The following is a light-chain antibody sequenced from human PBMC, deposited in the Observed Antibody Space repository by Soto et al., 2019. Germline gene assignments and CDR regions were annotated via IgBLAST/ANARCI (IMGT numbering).Light chain of an antibody. J-gene: IGKJ4*01. V-gene: IGKV3-11*01. CDR2: DAS. CDR1: QSVSSY. Sequence: EIVLTQSPATLSLSPGERATLSCRASQSVSSYLAWYQQKPGQAPRLLIYDASNRATGIPSRFSGSASGTDFTLTISSLEPEYFAVYYCQQRSNWPLTFGGGTKVEIK. CDR3: QQRSNWPLT.